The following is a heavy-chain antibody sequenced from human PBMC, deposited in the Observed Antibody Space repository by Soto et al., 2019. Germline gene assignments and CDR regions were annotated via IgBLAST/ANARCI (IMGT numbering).Heavy chain of an antibody. Sequence: QVQLQESGPGLVKPSETLSLNCSVSGGSISRYYCSWVRQPPGKGLEWIVHMHYSGNTRYNPSLKSRATVSLDTSKNQFSLKLSSVTAADTAVYYCATRTGWPGFDFWGQGTLATVSS. CDR2: MHYSGNT. J-gene: IGHJ4*02. V-gene: IGHV4-59*08. D-gene: IGHD2-8*02. CDR1: GGSISRYY. CDR3: ATRTGWPGFDF.